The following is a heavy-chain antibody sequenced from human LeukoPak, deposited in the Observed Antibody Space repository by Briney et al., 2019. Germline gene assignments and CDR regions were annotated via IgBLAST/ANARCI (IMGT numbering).Heavy chain of an antibody. J-gene: IGHJ4*02. CDR2: IAYNGDT. CDR3: ARFYNPYFDF. CDR1: GGSITGYS. D-gene: IGHD1-1*01. Sequence: PSGTLSLTCSVSGGSITGYSWHWIRQPPGRGLEWIGYIAYNGDTNYNSSLKSRLTMSVDTSDDQVSLSLSSVTAADTAVYYCARFYNPYFDFWGQGTLVT. V-gene: IGHV4-59*01.